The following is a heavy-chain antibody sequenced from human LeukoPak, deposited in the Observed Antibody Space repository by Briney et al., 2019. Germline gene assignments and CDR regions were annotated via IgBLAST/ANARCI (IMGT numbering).Heavy chain of an antibody. D-gene: IGHD3-22*01. CDR1: GFTFSSYG. Sequence: GGSLRLSCAAPGFTFSSYGLHWVRQAPGKGLEGVAFIRYDGSNKYYADSVKGRFTISRDNSKNTLYLQMNSLRAGDTAVYYCAKDSSSGSRAGYWGQGTLVTVSS. CDR3: AKDSSSGSRAGY. V-gene: IGHV3-30*02. CDR2: IRYDGSNK. J-gene: IGHJ4*02.